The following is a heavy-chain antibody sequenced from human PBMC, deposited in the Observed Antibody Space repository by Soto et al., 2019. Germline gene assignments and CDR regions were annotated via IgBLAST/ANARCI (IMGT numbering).Heavy chain of an antibody. V-gene: IGHV3-7*03. J-gene: IGHJ4*02. CDR2: IKEDGSEK. CDR3: ASEARCVVDCYSRYDFEY. Sequence: EVQLVESGGGLVQPGGSLRLACAASGFTFSNYWMSWVRQAPGKGLEWVANIKEDGSEKYYVDFVKGRFTISRDNAKNSLYLQMHSLRAEDTAVYYCASEARCVVDCYSRYDFEYWGQGTLVPVSS. D-gene: IGHD2-21*02. CDR1: GFTFSNYW.